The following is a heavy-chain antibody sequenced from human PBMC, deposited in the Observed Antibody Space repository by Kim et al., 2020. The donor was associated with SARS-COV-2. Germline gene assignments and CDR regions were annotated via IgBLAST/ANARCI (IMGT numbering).Heavy chain of an antibody. CDR1: GFTFSSYW. Sequence: GGSLRLSCAASGFTFSSYWMHWVRQAPGKGLVWVSRINSDGGTTSYTDSVKGRFTNSRDNAKITQYLQMNSLRAEDTALYYCASRRYTGTYYYFYYWGQGTLVTVSS. D-gene: IGHD1-26*01. CDR2: INSDGGTT. CDR3: ASRRYTGTYYYFYY. V-gene: IGHV3-74*01. J-gene: IGHJ4*02.